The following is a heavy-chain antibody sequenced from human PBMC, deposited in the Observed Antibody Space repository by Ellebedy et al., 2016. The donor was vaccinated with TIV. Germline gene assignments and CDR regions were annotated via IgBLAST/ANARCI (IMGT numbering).Heavy chain of an antibody. CDR2: ISGDGSSA. J-gene: IGHJ4*02. CDR3: AKGSSSGFNYDRVGFEY. CDR1: GFTFGSFA. V-gene: IGHV3-23*01. Sequence: GGSLRLSCAASGFTFGSFAMHWVRQAPGKGLEWLSVISGDGSSAYLADSVKGRFTLTRDNSKTTLYLQMNGLRTEDTAVYFCAKGSSSGFNYDRVGFEYWGQGTLVTVSS. D-gene: IGHD3-22*01.